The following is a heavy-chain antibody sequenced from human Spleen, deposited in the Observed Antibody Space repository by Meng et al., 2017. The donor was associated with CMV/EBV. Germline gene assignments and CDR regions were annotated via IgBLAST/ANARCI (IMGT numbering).Heavy chain of an antibody. CDR1: SFRAYH. J-gene: IGHJ4*02. CDR3: ARRGSRHVTSFQILIGYDY. Sequence: SFRAYHWRWLRQPPGKGLELTGEISHSGITNYNPSLMSRVTISIDTSKNQFSLKLRSVTAADTAMYYCARRGSRHVTSFQILIGYDYWGQGTLVTVSS. D-gene: IGHD3-9*01. CDR2: ISHSGIT. V-gene: IGHV4-34*01.